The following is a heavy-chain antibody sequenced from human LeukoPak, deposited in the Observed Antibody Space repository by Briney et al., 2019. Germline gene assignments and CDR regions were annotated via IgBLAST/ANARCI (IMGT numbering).Heavy chain of an antibody. CDR3: ARAKPKNMVRGLIMRRESRYYFDY. Sequence: ETLSLTCTVSGGSISSSSYYWGWIRQPPGKGLEWVSVIYSGGSTCYADSVKGRFTISRDNSKSTLYIQMNSLRAEDTAVYYCARAKPKNMVRGLIMRRESRYYFDYWGQGTLVTVSS. V-gene: IGHV3-53*01. D-gene: IGHD3-10*01. CDR1: GGSISSSSYY. J-gene: IGHJ4*02. CDR2: IYSGGST.